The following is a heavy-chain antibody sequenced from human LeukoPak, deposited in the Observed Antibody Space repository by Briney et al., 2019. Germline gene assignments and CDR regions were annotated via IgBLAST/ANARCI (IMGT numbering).Heavy chain of an antibody. CDR3: ARDRNLIGYCSSTSCYDAFDI. CDR1: GYTSTSYY. Sequence: ASVKVSCKASGYTSTSYYMHWVRQAPGQGLEWMGWINPNSGGTNYAQKFQGRVTMTRDTSISTAYMELSRLRSDDTAVYYCARDRNLIGYCSSTSCYDAFDIWGQGTMVTVSS. V-gene: IGHV1-2*02. J-gene: IGHJ3*02. D-gene: IGHD2-2*01. CDR2: INPNSGGT.